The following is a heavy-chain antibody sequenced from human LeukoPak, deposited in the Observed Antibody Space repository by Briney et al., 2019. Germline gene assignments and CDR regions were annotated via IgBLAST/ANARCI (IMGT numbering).Heavy chain of an antibody. D-gene: IGHD4-17*01. Sequence: SETLSLTCAVYGGSFSGYYWSWIRQPPGKGLEWIGEINHSGSTNYNPSLKSRVTISVDTSKNQFSLKLSSVTAADTAVYYCARDTHDYGRPGIPFDYWGQGTLVTVSS. CDR1: GGSFSGYY. J-gene: IGHJ4*02. CDR2: INHSGST. V-gene: IGHV4-34*01. CDR3: ARDTHDYGRPGIPFDY.